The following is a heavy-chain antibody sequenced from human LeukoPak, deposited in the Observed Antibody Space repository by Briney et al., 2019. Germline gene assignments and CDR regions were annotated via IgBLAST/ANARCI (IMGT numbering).Heavy chain of an antibody. CDR2: IYHSGST. CDR1: GGSISSYY. D-gene: IGHD4-17*01. V-gene: IGHV4-59*01. J-gene: IGHJ4*02. Sequence: SSETLSLTCTVSGGSISSYYWSWIRQPPGKGLEWIGYIYHSGSTNYNPSLKSRVTISVDTSKNQFSLKLSSVTAADTAVYYCARATTVTTMFDYWGQGTLVTVSS. CDR3: ARATTVTTMFDY.